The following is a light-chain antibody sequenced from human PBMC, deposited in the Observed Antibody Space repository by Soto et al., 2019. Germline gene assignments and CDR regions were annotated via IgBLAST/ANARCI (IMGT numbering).Light chain of an antibody. CDR3: CSYAGSTYV. CDR1: SSDVGGYNY. Sequence: QSVLTQPRSVSGSPGQSVTISCTGTSSDVGGYNYVSWYQQHPGKAPKLMIYDVSKRPSGVPDRFSGSKSGNTASLTISGIQAEDEADYYCCSYAGSTYVFGTGTKLTV. J-gene: IGLJ1*01. CDR2: DVS. V-gene: IGLV2-11*01.